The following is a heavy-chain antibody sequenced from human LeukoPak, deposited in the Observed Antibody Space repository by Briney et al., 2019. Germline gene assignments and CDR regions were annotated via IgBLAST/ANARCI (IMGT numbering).Heavy chain of an antibody. Sequence: PGGSLRLSCAASGLTFSSYGMHWVRQAPGKGLEWVAVISYDGSNKYYADSVKGRFTISRDNSKNTLYLQMNSLRAEDTAVYYCAKVRGSIRDVAAFDIWGQGTMVTVSS. V-gene: IGHV3-30*18. D-gene: IGHD5-24*01. J-gene: IGHJ3*02. CDR1: GLTFSSYG. CDR3: AKVRGSIRDVAAFDI. CDR2: ISYDGSNK.